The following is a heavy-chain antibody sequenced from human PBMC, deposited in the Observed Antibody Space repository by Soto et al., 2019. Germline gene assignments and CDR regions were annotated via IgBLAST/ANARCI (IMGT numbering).Heavy chain of an antibody. CDR1: GFTFSSYG. CDR3: ARGSGYYTGRSLFDY. CDR2: IWYDVSNK. J-gene: IGHJ4*02. D-gene: IGHD3-3*01. V-gene: IGHV3-33*01. Sequence: QVQLVESGGGVVQPGRSLRLSCAASGFTFSSYGMHWVRQAPGKGLEWVAVIWYDVSNKYYADSVKGRFTISRDNSKNTLYLQMNSLRAEDTAVYYCARGSGYYTGRSLFDYWGQGTLVTVSS.